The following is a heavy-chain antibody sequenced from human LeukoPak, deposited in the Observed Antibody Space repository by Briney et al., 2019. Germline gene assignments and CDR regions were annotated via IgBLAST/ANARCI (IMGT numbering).Heavy chain of an antibody. D-gene: IGHD3-10*01. V-gene: IGHV3-23*01. CDR2: ISGSGGST. CDR3: AKRGVVIRVILVGFHKEAYYFDS. J-gene: IGHJ4*02. Sequence: GGSLRLSCAVSGITLSNYGMSWVRQAPGKGLEWVAGISGSGGSTYYADSVKGRFTISRDNPENTLYLQMNSLRAEDTAVYFCAKRGVVIRVILVGFHKEAYYFDSWGLGALVTVSS. CDR1: GITLSNYG.